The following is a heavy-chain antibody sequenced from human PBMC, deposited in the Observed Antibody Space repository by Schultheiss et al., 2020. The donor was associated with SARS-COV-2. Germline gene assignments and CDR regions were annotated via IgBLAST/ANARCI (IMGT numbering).Heavy chain of an antibody. J-gene: IGHJ6*04. V-gene: IGHV1-8*02. CDR1: GYTFTGYY. CDR3: ARGYRPNV. Sequence: ASVKVSCKASGYTFTGYYMHWVRQAPGQGLEWMGWMSPKSGNTGYAQRFQGRVTMTRDTSISTAYMELSRLRSDDTAVYYCARGYRPNVWGKGTTVTVSS. D-gene: IGHD1-1*01. CDR2: MSPKSGNT.